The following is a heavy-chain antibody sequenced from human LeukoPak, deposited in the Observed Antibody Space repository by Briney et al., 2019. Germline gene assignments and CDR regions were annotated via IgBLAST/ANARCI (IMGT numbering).Heavy chain of an antibody. CDR3: AKGDTAMVYDAFDI. D-gene: IGHD5-18*01. J-gene: IGHJ3*02. Sequence: GGSLRLSCAASGFTISSNYMTWVRQAPGKGLEWVSAISGSGGSTYYADSVKGRFTISRDNSKTTLYLQMNSLRAEDAALYYCAKGDTAMVYDAFDIWGQGTMVTVSS. V-gene: IGHV3-23*01. CDR1: GFTISSNY. CDR2: ISGSGGST.